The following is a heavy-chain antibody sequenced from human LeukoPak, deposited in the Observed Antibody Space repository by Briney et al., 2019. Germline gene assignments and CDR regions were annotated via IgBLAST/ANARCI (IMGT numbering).Heavy chain of an antibody. CDR1: GFTFSSYS. Sequence: GGSLRLSCAASGFTFSSYSMNWVRQAPGKGLEWVSSISSSSSYIYYADSVKGRFTVSRDNAKNSLYLQMNSLRAEDTAVYYCARVEQLVLNYWGQGTLVTVSS. V-gene: IGHV3-21*01. CDR2: ISSSSSYI. CDR3: ARVEQLVLNY. J-gene: IGHJ4*02. D-gene: IGHD6-13*01.